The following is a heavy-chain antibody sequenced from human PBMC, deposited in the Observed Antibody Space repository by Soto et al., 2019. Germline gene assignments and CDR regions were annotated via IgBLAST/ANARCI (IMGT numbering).Heavy chain of an antibody. CDR3: ARPHGGSSGWDNWFDP. V-gene: IGHV4-59*01. CDR2: ISYSGST. D-gene: IGHD6-25*01. J-gene: IGHJ5*02. Sequence: PSETLSLTCTVSGDSISSYYWNWIRQPPGKGPEWTGYISYSGSTNYNPSLKSRVTISVDTTKNQFSLNLSSVTAADTAVYYCARPHGGSSGWDNWFDPWGQVTLVTVS. CDR1: GDSISSYY.